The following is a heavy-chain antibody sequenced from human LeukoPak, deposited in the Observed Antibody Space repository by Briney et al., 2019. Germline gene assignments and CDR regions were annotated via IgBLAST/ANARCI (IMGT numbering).Heavy chain of an antibody. Sequence: GGSLRLSCAASGFSFSTYWMSWVRQTPEKGLEFVANINQDASVRNYMDSLKGRCTISRDNAKESVYLEINSLRADDTAAYYCARDPGSSSFDLWGQGALVTVSS. V-gene: IGHV3-7*01. CDR1: GFSFSTYW. CDR3: ARDPGSSSFDL. J-gene: IGHJ4*02. CDR2: INQDASVR. D-gene: IGHD6-13*01.